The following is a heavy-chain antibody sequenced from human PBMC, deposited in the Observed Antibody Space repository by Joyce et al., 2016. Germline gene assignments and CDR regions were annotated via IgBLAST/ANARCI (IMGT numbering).Heavy chain of an antibody. D-gene: IGHD2-8*02. CDR3: ARDYCTGGVCYFDS. CDR1: GYTFTNFA. J-gene: IGHJ4*02. Sequence: QVQLVQSGAEVKKPGASVKVSCKASGYTFTNFAIHWVRQAPGQGLEWMGWINPANGDPNYSQKFQNRVTFTRDTSASTAYMELSSLTSEDTTYYYCARDYCTGGVCYFDSWGQGTLVTVSS. CDR2: INPANGDP. V-gene: IGHV1-3*01.